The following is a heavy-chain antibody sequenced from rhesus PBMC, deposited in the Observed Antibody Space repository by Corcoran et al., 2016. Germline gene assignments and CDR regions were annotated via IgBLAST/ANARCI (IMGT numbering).Heavy chain of an antibody. V-gene: IGHV4-80*01. J-gene: IGHJ4*01. D-gene: IGHD2-21*01. CDR2: INGNSGST. CDR3: AIDLPNTVLVVVAMDFDY. CDR1: GASITSYW. Sequence: QVQLQESGPGLVKPSETLSLSCTVSGASITSYWWSWIRQPPGKGLERVGEINGNSGSTNSNPSLKSRVTISRDTSKNQFSLKLSSVTAADTAVYYCAIDLPNTVLVVVAMDFDYWGQGVLVTVSS.